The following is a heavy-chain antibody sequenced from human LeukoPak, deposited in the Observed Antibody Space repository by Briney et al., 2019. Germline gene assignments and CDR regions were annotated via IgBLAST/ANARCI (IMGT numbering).Heavy chain of an antibody. Sequence: SVKVSCKASGYTFTGYYMHWVRQAPGQGLEWMGGIIPIFGTANYAQKFQGRVTITADESTSTAYMELSSLRSEDTAVYYCARDIGCSSTSCYQRGDYYYYYMDVWGKGTTVTVSS. CDR1: GYTFTGYY. CDR3: ARDIGCSSTSCYQRGDYYYYYMDV. D-gene: IGHD2-2*01. V-gene: IGHV1-69*13. CDR2: IIPIFGTA. J-gene: IGHJ6*03.